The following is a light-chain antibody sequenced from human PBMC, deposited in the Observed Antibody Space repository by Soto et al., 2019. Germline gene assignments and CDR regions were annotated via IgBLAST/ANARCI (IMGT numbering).Light chain of an antibody. J-gene: IGLJ2*01. Sequence: QSALTQPPSASGSPGQSVTISCSGTSSDVGAYNYVSWYQQHPGKAPRLLIYEVSQRPSGVPDRFSGSKSANTASLTVSGLQPEDEADYYCGTWDSSLSAVVFGGGTQLTVL. CDR3: GTWDSSLSAVV. V-gene: IGLV2-8*01. CDR2: EVS. CDR1: SSDVGAYNY.